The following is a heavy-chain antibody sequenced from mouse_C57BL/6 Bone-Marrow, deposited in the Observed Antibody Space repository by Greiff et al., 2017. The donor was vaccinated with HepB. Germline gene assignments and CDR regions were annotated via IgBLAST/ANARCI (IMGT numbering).Heavy chain of an antibody. J-gene: IGHJ1*03. Sequence: EVQLVESGGGLVQPGGSMKLSCAASGFTFSDAWMDWVRQSPEKGLEWVAEIRNKANNHATYYAESVKGRFTISRDDSKSSVYLQMNSVRAEDTGVYYCTRRGSYGNYWYFDVWGTGTTVTVSS. D-gene: IGHD2-10*02. CDR2: IRNKANNHAT. CDR1: GFTFSDAW. CDR3: TRRGSYGNYWYFDV. V-gene: IGHV6-6*01.